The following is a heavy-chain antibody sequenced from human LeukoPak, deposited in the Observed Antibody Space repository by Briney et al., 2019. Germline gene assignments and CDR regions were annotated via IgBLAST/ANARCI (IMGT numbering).Heavy chain of an antibody. CDR2: ISWNSGSI. D-gene: IGHD3-10*01. J-gene: IGHJ4*02. CDR3: AKGVPGGFGEGLDY. CDR1: GFTFDDYA. V-gene: IGHV3-9*01. Sequence: PGRSLRLSCAASGFTFDDYAKHWVRQAPGKGLEWVSGISWNSGSIGYADSVKGRFTISRDNAKNSLYLQMNSLRAEDTALYYCAKGVPGGFGEGLDYWGQGTLVTVSS.